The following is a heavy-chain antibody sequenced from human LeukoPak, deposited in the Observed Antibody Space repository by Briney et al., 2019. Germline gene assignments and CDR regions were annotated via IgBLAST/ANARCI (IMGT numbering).Heavy chain of an antibody. J-gene: IGHJ4*02. CDR1: GFTFSDYY. CDR2: IKEDGSET. V-gene: IGHV3-7*01. D-gene: IGHD5-24*01. CDR3: ARETPRRGETRDGYR. Sequence: GGSLRLSCVASGFTFSDYYMDWVRQAPGKGLECLANIKEDGSETYYADSVKGRFTISRDNPKNLLFLQINSLRVEDTAVYYCARETPRRGETRDGYRWGQGTVVTVSS.